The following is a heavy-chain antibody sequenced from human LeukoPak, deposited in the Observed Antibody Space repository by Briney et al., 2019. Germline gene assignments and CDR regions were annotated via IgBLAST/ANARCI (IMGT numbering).Heavy chain of an antibody. Sequence: SETLSLTCTVSGGSISSYYWSWIRQPPGKGLEWIGYIYYSGSTNYNPSLKSRVTISVDTSKNQFSLKLSSVTAADTAVYYCARALNTVTTADAFDIWGQGTMVTVSS. CDR2: IYYSGST. V-gene: IGHV4-59*01. CDR1: GGSISSYY. CDR3: ARALNTVTTADAFDI. J-gene: IGHJ3*02. D-gene: IGHD4-11*01.